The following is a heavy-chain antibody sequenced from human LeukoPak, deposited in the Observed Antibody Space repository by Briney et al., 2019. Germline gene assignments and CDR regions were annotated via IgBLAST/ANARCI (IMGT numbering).Heavy chain of an antibody. J-gene: IGHJ4*02. D-gene: IGHD3-10*01. CDR1: GGSISSGSYY. CDR3: ARGRGYFDY. V-gene: IGHV4-61*02. CDR2: IYTSGST. Sequence: HSETLSLTCTVSGGSISSGSYYWSWIRQPAGKGLEWIGRIYTSGSTNYNPSLKSRVTISVDTSKNQFSLKLSSVTAADTAVYYCARGRGYFDYWGQGTLVTVSS.